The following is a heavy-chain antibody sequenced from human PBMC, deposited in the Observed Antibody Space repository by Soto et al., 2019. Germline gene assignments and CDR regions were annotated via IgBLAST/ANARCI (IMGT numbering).Heavy chain of an antibody. J-gene: IGHJ1*01. CDR1: GGSINNNHYY. CDR2: ISYSGTT. CDR3: ARDRAESGYPEYFQH. Sequence: SETLSLTCTVSGGSINNNHYYWGWVRQPPGKGLEWIGSISYSGTTYFNPSLKSRVVKSVDTSRNQFSLRLTSVTAADTAVYYCARDRAESGYPEYFQHWGQGTLVTLSS. V-gene: IGHV4-39*02. D-gene: IGHD3-22*01.